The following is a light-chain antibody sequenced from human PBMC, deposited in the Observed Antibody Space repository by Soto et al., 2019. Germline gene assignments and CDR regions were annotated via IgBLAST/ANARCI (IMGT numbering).Light chain of an antibody. CDR2: DAS. Sequence: DIQMTQSPSSVSASVGDRVTITCRASQGISSWLAWYQRKPGKAPKLLIYDASNLETGVPSRFSGSGSGTEFTLTISSLQPDDFATYYCQQYNSYWTFGQGTKV. J-gene: IGKJ1*01. CDR3: QQYNSYWT. V-gene: IGKV1-5*01. CDR1: QGISSW.